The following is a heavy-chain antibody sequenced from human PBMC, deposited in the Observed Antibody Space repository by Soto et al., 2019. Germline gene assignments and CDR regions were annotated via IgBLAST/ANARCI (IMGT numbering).Heavy chain of an antibody. CDR3: ARHNLDKRELQLFDY. V-gene: IGHV4-39*01. CDR2: IYYSGST. D-gene: IGHD1-7*01. CDR1: GGSISSSSYY. Sequence: PSETLSLTCTVSGGSISSSSYYWGWIRQPPGKGLEWIGSIYYSGSTYYNPSLKSRVTISVDTSKNQFSLKLSSVTAADTAVYYCARHNLDKRELQLFDYWGQGTLVTVSS. J-gene: IGHJ4*02.